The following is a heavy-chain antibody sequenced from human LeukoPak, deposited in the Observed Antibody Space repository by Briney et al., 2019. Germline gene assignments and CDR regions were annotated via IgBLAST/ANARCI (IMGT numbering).Heavy chain of an antibody. CDR3: VRGARAARNWFDP. D-gene: IGHD6-13*01. V-gene: IGHV4-4*07. J-gene: IGHJ5*02. CDR1: GGSMSGYY. Sequence: SETLSLTCTVSGGSMSGYYWSWIRQPAGKGLEWIGRIYISGSTNYNPSLKSRVTMSVDTSKNQVSLKMSSVTAADTAVYYCVRGARAARNWFDPWGQGALVTVAS. CDR2: IYISGST.